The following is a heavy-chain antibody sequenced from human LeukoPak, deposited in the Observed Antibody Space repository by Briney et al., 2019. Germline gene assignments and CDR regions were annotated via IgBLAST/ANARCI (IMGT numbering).Heavy chain of an antibody. V-gene: IGHV3-74*01. J-gene: IGHJ4*02. CDR2: ITTDDTT. D-gene: IGHD1/OR15-1a*01. CDR3: AKDWLATTDY. Sequence: QPGGSLRLSCAASGFPFSISWMHWFRQVPGKGLMWVSRITTDDTTTYADSVRGRFTISRDNAKHTVYLQMNSLRVEDTAVYYCAKDWLATTDYWGQGILVTVSS. CDR1: GFPFSISW.